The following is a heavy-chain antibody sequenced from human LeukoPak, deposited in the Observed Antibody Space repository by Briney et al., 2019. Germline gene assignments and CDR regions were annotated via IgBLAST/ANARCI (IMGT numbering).Heavy chain of an antibody. CDR1: GGSIRSVTYY. V-gene: IGHV4-39*07. Sequence: PSETLSLTCTVTGGSIRSVTYYWGWIRQHPGKGLEWVGLIYYSGSTYYNPSLKSRVTISVDRSKNQFSLKLSSVTAADTAVYYCARVSYCSSTSCFPYYYYYMDVWGKGTTVTVSS. J-gene: IGHJ6*03. CDR2: IYYSGST. D-gene: IGHD2-2*01. CDR3: ARVSYCSSTSCFPYYYYYMDV.